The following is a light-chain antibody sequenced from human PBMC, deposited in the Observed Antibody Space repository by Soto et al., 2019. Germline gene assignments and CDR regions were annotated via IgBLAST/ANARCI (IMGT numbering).Light chain of an antibody. Sequence: DIQMTQSHSTLSAYVGVRVTITCRARQDITRLLAWYQQRPGKAPKILFYDADTWESGVPSSLGCSGYGTEFILTMGSLQPCDFASYLCQQFSFFWSFGQGTKVDSK. J-gene: IGKJ1*01. CDR3: QQFSFFWS. CDR1: QDITRL. CDR2: DAD. V-gene: IGKV1-5*01.